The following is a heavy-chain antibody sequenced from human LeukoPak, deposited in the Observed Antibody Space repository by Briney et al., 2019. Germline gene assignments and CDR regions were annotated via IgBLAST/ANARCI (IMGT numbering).Heavy chain of an antibody. V-gene: IGHV4-34*01. CDR2: INHSGST. D-gene: IGHD3-22*01. Sequence: KASETLSLTCAVYGGSFSGYYWSWIRQPPGKGLEWIGEINHSGSTNYNPSLKSRVTISVDTSKNQFSLKLSSVTAADTAVYYCTRGYYYDGFDYWGQGPLVTVSS. CDR3: TRGYYYDGFDY. CDR1: GGSFSGYY. J-gene: IGHJ4*02.